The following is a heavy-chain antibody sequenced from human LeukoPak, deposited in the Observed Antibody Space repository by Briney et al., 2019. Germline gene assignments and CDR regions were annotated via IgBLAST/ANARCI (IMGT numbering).Heavy chain of an antibody. Sequence: ASVKVSCKASGYSFTSYDINWVRQATGQGLEWMGWMNPNSGNTGYAQKFQGRVTMTRNTSISTAYMELSSLRSEDTAVYYCARGYLWLYYYYGMDVWGQGTTVTVSS. CDR1: GYSFTSYD. CDR3: ARGYLWLYYYYGMDV. CDR2: MNPNSGNT. J-gene: IGHJ6*02. V-gene: IGHV1-8*01. D-gene: IGHD3-10*01.